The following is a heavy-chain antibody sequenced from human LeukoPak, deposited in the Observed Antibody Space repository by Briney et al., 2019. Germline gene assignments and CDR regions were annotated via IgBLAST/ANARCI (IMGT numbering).Heavy chain of an antibody. Sequence: GGSLRPSCAASGFTFSSYSMNWIRQAPGKGLEWVSSISSSTSYIYYADSVKGRFTISKDNAKNSLYLQMNSLRAEDTAVYYCARAGGSTVSHSDYWGQGTLVTVSS. D-gene: IGHD4-17*01. J-gene: IGHJ4*02. V-gene: IGHV3-21*01. CDR2: ISSSTSYI. CDR3: ARAGGSTVSHSDY. CDR1: GFTFSSYS.